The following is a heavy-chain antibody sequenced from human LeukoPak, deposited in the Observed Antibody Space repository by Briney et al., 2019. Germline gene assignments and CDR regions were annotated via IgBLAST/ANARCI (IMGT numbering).Heavy chain of an antibody. D-gene: IGHD2-2*01. CDR3: ARDLPFSDIVVVPAAIGYYMDV. Sequence: PGGSLRLSCAASGFTFSSYAMHWVRQAPGKGLEWVAVISYDGSNKYYADSVKGRFIISRDNSKNTLYLQMNSLRAEDTAVYYCARDLPFSDIVVVPAAIGYYMDVWGKGTTVTVSS. CDR1: GFTFSSYA. V-gene: IGHV3-30*01. CDR2: ISYDGSNK. J-gene: IGHJ6*03.